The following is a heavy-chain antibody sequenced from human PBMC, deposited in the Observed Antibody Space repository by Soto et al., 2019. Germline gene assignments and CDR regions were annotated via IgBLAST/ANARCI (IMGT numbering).Heavy chain of an antibody. Sequence: EVQLLESGGGLVQPGGSLRLSCAASGFTFSSYAMSWVRQAPGKGLEWVSAISGSGGSTYYADSVKGRFTISRDNSQNTLYLQMNSLRAEDTAVYYCAKDMGITMIVVVPKPVDYWGQGTLVTVSS. CDR1: GFTFSSYA. J-gene: IGHJ4*02. CDR3: AKDMGITMIVVVPKPVDY. D-gene: IGHD3-22*01. CDR2: ISGSGGST. V-gene: IGHV3-23*01.